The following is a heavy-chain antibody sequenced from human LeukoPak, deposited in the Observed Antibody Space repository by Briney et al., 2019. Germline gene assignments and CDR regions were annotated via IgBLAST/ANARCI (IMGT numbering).Heavy chain of an antibody. CDR3: ARLSGPYGDYDY. CDR1: GGPISSINYY. V-gene: IGHV4-39*01. D-gene: IGHD4-17*01. CDR2: IYNTGNT. J-gene: IGHJ4*02. Sequence: SETLSLTCTVSGGPISSINYYWGWIRQPPGKGLEWIQNIYNTGNTYSNPSLKNRVTIFVDTSKNQFSLKLSSVTAADTAVYYCARLSGPYGDYDYWGQGTLVTVSS.